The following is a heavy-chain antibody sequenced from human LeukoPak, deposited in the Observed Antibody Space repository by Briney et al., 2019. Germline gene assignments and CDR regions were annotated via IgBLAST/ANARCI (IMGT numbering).Heavy chain of an antibody. CDR2: ISAYNGNT. CDR3: ARDPNYGDYVLVPWFDP. D-gene: IGHD4-17*01. CDR1: GYTFTSYY. J-gene: IGHJ5*02. Sequence: ASVKVSCKASGYTFTSYYMHWVRQAPGQGLEWMGWISAYNGNTNYAQKLQGRVTMTTDTSTSTAYMELRSLRSDDTAVYYCARDPNYGDYVLVPWFDPWGQGTLVTVSS. V-gene: IGHV1-18*04.